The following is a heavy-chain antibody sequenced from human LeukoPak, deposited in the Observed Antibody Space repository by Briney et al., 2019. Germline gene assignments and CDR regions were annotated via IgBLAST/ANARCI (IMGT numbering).Heavy chain of an antibody. CDR3: ARNVGTRFDY. J-gene: IGHJ4*02. V-gene: IGHV4-34*01. CDR2: INHSGST. Sequence: SETLSLTCAVYGGSFSGYYWSWIRQPPGKGLEWIGEINHSGSTNYNPSLKSRVTISVDTSKNQFSLKLSSVTAADTAVYYCARNVGTRFDYWGRGTLVTVSS. CDR1: GGSFSGYY.